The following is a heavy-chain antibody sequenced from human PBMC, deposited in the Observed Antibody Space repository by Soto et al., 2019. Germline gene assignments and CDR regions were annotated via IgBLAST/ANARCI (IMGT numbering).Heavy chain of an antibody. V-gene: IGHV4-31*03. CDR2: IYYSGST. CDR3: ARLSTTVTTMATAYYYYYYGMDV. CDR1: GGSISSGGYY. D-gene: IGHD4-4*01. J-gene: IGHJ6*02. Sequence: SETLSLTCTVSGGSISSGGYYWSWIRQHPGKGLEWIGYIYYSGSTYYNPSLKSRVTISVDTSKNQFSLKLSSVTAADTAVYYCARLSTTVTTMATAYYYYYYGMDVWGQGTTVTVSS.